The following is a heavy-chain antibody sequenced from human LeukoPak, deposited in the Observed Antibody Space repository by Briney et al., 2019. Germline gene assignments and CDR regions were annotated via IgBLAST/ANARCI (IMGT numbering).Heavy chain of an antibody. CDR3: ASSLYDSSGYYYFDY. J-gene: IGHJ4*02. CDR2: INPSGGST. V-gene: IGHV1-46*01. CDR1: GYTFTSYY. D-gene: IGHD3-22*01. Sequence: ASVKVSCKASGYTFTSYYMHWVRQAPGQGLEWMGIINPSGGSTSYAQKFQGRVTMTRDTSTSTVYMELGSLRSEDTAVYYCASSLYDSSGYYYFDYWGQGTLVTVSS.